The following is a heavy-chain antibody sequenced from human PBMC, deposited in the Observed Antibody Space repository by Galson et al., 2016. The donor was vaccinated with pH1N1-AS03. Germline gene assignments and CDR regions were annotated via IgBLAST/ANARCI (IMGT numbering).Heavy chain of an antibody. V-gene: IGHV4-61*01. J-gene: IGHJ4*02. CDR2: VYYTASV. CDR3: ARGRAPSPVTYYFDD. Sequence: SETLSLTCSVSGGSISNSNYFWNWIRRPPGKGLEWIGYVYYTASVKYNPSLKSRVTISLDTSNNQFSLILKSVTAADTAVYYCARGRAPSPVTYYFDDGGQGPLGTVSA. CDR1: GGSISNSNYF.